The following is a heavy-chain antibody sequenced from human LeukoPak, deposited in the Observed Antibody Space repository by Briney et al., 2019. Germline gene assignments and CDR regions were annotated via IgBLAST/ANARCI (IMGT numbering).Heavy chain of an antibody. V-gene: IGHV3-66*01. Sequence: GGSLRLSCAASGFTVSSNYMSWVRQAPGKGLEWVSVIYSGGSTYYADSVKGRFTISRDNSKNTLYLQMNSLRAEDTAVYYCARMGLLWFGEGVPVTNWFDPWGQGTLVTVSS. CDR2: IYSGGST. CDR1: GFTVSSNY. CDR3: ARMGLLWFGEGVPVTNWFDP. J-gene: IGHJ5*02. D-gene: IGHD3-10*01.